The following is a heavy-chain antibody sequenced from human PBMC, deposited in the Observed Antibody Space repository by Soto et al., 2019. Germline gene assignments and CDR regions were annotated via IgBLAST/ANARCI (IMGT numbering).Heavy chain of an antibody. CDR3: ARGVAENTGSWS. Sequence: EVQLVESGGGLVQPGGSLRLSCAASGFTFNNFWMHWVRQVPGKGLVWISRINNDGSSRSYADSVKGRFTISRDNAKNTLFLQMSSLRVEDTAVYYCARGVAENTGSWSWGQGILVTVSS. V-gene: IGHV3-74*01. D-gene: IGHD3-3*01. CDR1: GFTFNNFW. J-gene: IGHJ5*02. CDR2: INNDGSSR.